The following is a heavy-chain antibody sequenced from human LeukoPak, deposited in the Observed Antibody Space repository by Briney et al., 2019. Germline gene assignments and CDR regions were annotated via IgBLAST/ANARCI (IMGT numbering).Heavy chain of an antibody. Sequence: GGSLRLSCTVTGFMFSDYWMRWVRQAPGKGLEWVASINKDGSEVQYVDSVKGRFTISRENAKNSVYLQMASLGAADTAVYYCATYTQYFGGVLGTDYWGLGTLVTVSS. D-gene: IGHD6-13*01. CDR2: INKDGSEV. CDR3: ATYTQYFGGVLGTDY. CDR1: GFMFSDYW. V-gene: IGHV3-7*01. J-gene: IGHJ4*02.